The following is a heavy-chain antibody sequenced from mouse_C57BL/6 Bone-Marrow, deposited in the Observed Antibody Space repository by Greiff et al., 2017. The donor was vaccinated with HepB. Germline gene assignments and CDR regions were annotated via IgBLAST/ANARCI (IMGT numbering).Heavy chain of an antibody. D-gene: IGHD1-1*01. CDR1: GYTFTSYW. Sequence: QVQLKQPGAELVKPGASVKMSCKASGYTFTSYWITWVKQRPGQGLEWIGDIYPGSGSTNYNEKFKSKATLTVDTSSSTAYMQLSSLTSEDSAVYYCASTVVAYWYFDVWGTGTTVTVSS. CDR2: IYPGSGST. J-gene: IGHJ1*03. CDR3: ASTVVAYWYFDV. V-gene: IGHV1-55*01.